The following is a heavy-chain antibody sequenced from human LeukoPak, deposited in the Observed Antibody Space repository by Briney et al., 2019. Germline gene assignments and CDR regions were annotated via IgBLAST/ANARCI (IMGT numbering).Heavy chain of an antibody. CDR3: ARAIFRAHDY. D-gene: IGHD3-10*01. CDR1: GFTVSNNY. V-gene: IGHV3-66*01. J-gene: IGHJ4*02. CDR2: IYSGGST. Sequence: GGSLRLSCAASGFTVSNNYMTWVRQAPGKGLEWVSLIYSGGSTYYADSVKGRFTISRDNSKNTLYLQMNSLRAEDTAVYYCARAIFRAHDYWGQGTLVTVSS.